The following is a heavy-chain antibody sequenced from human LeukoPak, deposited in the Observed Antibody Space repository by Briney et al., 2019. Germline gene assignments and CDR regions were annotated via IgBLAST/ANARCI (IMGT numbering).Heavy chain of an antibody. D-gene: IGHD3-10*01. V-gene: IGHV1-69*13. Sequence: SVKVSCKASGGTFISYAISWVRQAPGQGLEWMGGIIPIFGTANYAQKFQGRVTITADESTSTAYMELSSLRSEDTAVYYCARERDVRGGAFDIWGQGTMVTVSS. CDR3: ARERDVRGGAFDI. CDR2: IIPIFGTA. J-gene: IGHJ3*02. CDR1: GGTFISYA.